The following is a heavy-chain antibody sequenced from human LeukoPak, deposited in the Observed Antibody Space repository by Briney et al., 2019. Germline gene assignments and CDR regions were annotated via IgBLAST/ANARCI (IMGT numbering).Heavy chain of an antibody. D-gene: IGHD5-24*01. CDR3: ARDSPVDNFFDY. CDR1: ADSISHSF. Sequence: SETLSLTCTVSADSISHSFWNWIRQPPGKGLEWIGYMYFNWSIYHSGSTAYNPSLKSRVLISLDSSKKQFAVHVTSVTAADTAIYYCARDSPVDNFFDYWGLGTLVTVSS. V-gene: IGHV4-59*01. J-gene: IGHJ4*02. CDR2: MYFNWSIYHSGST.